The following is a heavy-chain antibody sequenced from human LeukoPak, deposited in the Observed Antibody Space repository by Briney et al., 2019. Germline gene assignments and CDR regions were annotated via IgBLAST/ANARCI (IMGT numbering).Heavy chain of an antibody. CDR1: GYTFTGYY. J-gene: IGHJ3*02. V-gene: IGHV1-2*02. CDR2: INPNSGGT. Sequence: ASVKVSCKASGYTFTGYYMHWVRQAPGQGLEWMGWINPNSGGTNYAQKFQGGVTMTRDTSISTAYMELSRLRSDDTAVYYCALVVAAFDAFDIWGQGTMVTVSS. CDR3: ALVVAAFDAFDI. D-gene: IGHD2-15*01.